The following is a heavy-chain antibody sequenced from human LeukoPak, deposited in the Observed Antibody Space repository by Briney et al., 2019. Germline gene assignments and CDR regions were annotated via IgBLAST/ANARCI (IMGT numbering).Heavy chain of an antibody. CDR3: ARYSGSYYYFDY. D-gene: IGHD1-26*01. CDR1: GFSLSTSGMC. CDR2: IDRDDDK. J-gene: IGHJ4*02. Sequence: SGPALVKPTQTLTLTCTFSGFSLSTSGMCVSWIRQPPGKALEWLARIDRDDDKYYSTSLKTRLTISKDTSKNQVVLTMTNMDPVDTATYYCARYSGSYYYFDYWGQGTLVTVSS. V-gene: IGHV2-70*11.